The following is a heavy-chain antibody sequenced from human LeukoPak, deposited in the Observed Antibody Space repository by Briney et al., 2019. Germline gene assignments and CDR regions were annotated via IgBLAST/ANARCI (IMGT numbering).Heavy chain of an antibody. CDR1: GYAFTGYY. CDR3: ARDLTNPSSGDY. J-gene: IGHJ4*02. D-gene: IGHD6-25*01. V-gene: IGHV1-2*02. CDR2: NNPNSGDT. Sequence: ASVKVSCKASGYAFTGYYIHWVRQAPGQGLEWMGWNNPNSGDTSYAQRFQGRVTMTRDTSISTAYMEVSRLTSDDTAMYYCARDLTNPSSGDYWGQGTLITVSS.